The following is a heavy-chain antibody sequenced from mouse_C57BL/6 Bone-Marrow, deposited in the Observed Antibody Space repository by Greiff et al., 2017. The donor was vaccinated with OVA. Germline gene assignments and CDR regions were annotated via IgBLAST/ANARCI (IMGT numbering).Heavy chain of an antibody. CDR2: ISDGGSYT. D-gene: IGHD6-5*01. J-gene: IGHJ4*01. CDR3: ERRSSLQSYAMDY. Sequence: EVKLMESGGGLVKPGGSLKLSCAASGFTFSSYAMSWVRQTPEKRLEWVATISDGGSYTYYPDNVKGRFTISRDSDNNNLYLQMSNMKSEDTAMYNCERRSSLQSYAMDYWGQGTSVTVSS. V-gene: IGHV5-4*03. CDR1: GFTFSSYA.